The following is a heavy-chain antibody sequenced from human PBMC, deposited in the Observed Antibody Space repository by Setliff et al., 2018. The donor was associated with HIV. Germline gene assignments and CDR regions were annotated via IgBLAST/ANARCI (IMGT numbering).Heavy chain of an antibody. J-gene: IGHJ4*02. CDR2: IYHSGST. CDR1: NYSISSGYY. Sequence: PSETLSLTCAVSNYSISSGYYWGWIRQPPGKGLEWIGSIYHSGSTFYNPSLKSRVTISVDMSKNQFSLKVSSVTAADTAVYYCARVLEQVVSDYWGQGTLVTVSS. CDR3: ARVLEQVVSDY. V-gene: IGHV4-38-2*01. D-gene: IGHD6-6*01.